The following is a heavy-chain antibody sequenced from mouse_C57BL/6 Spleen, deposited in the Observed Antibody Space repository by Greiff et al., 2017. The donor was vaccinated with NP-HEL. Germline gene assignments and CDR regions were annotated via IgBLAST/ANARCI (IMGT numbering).Heavy chain of an antibody. Sequence: EVQLQQSGPELVKPGASVKISCKASGYTFTDYYMNWVKQSHGKSLEWIGDINPNNGGTSYNQKFKGKATLTVDKSSSTAYMELRSLTSEDSAVYYCAKAYSGSSPFAYWGQGTLVTVSA. CDR2: INPNNGGT. V-gene: IGHV1-26*01. D-gene: IGHD1-1*01. CDR1: GYTFTDYY. CDR3: AKAYSGSSPFAY. J-gene: IGHJ3*01.